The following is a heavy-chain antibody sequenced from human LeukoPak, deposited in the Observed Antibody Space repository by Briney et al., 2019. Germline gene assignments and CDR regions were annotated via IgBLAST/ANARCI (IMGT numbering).Heavy chain of an antibody. CDR1: GYTFTSYG. J-gene: IGHJ6*03. D-gene: IGHD2-2*01. CDR3: AREVPAAIEYYYYYYYMDV. CDR2: ISAYNGNT. Sequence: ASVKVSCKASGYTFTSYGISWVRQAPGQGLEWMGWISAYNGNTNYAQKLQGRVTMTTDTSTSTAYMELRSLRSDDTAVYYCAREVPAAIEYYYYYYYMDVWGKGTTVTVSS. V-gene: IGHV1-18*01.